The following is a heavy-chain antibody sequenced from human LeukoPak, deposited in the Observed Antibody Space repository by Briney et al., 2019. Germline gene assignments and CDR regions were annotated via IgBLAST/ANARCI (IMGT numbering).Heavy chain of an antibody. V-gene: IGHV3-15*01. J-gene: IGHJ4*02. CDR3: TSNLYCSTSSCYTLDN. CDR1: GFTFSNGW. CDR2: IKSKSERGTT. Sequence: GGSLRLSCAASGFTFSNGWMSWVRQAPGKGLERVGRIKSKSERGTTDYAAPVKGRFTILRDGSTNTVYLHMNSLKTEDTAVYFCTSNLYCSTSSCYTLDNWGQGTLVAVSP. D-gene: IGHD2-2*02.